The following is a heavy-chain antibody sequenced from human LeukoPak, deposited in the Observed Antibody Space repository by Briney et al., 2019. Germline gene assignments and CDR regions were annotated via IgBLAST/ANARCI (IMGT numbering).Heavy chain of an antibody. D-gene: IGHD2-2*01. V-gene: IGHV3-11*01. CDR2: ISNGGSTI. CDR1: GFTFSDYY. Sequence: GGSLRLSCAASGFTFSDYYMSWIRQAPGKGLEWVSYISNGGSTIYYADSVKGRFTISRDNAKNSLYLQMNSLRAEATAVYYCARADCSSTSCYSGAFDIWGQGTMVTVSS. CDR3: ARADCSSTSCYSGAFDI. J-gene: IGHJ3*02.